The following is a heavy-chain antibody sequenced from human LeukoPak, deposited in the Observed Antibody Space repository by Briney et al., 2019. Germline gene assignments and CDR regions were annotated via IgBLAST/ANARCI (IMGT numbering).Heavy chain of an antibody. D-gene: IGHD3-10*01. CDR2: IWFGGGNE. CDR1: GFTFSRYG. V-gene: IGHV3-33*08. Sequence: TGGSLRLSCAASGFTFSRYGMHWVRQAPGKGLEWVAVIWFGGGNEFYADSVKGRFTISRDNSKNTLYLQMSSLRVEDTAVYYCARDPRRYYGSGSYATNYGMDVWGQGTTVTVSS. CDR3: ARDPRRYYGSGSYATNYGMDV. J-gene: IGHJ6*02.